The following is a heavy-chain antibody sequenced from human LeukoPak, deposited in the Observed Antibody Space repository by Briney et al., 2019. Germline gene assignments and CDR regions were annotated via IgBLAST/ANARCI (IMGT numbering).Heavy chain of an antibody. CDR2: INPNYGGT. V-gene: IGHV1-2*02. CDR1: GYTFTDYY. D-gene: IGHD2-2*02. CDR3: ARGRVGYCSSTNCYKGGSIDY. J-gene: IGHJ4*02. Sequence: VASVKVSCKASGYTFTDYYMHWVRQAPGQGLEWMGWINPNYGGTNYAQKFQGRVTMTRDTSISTAYVELSRLRSDDTAVYYCARGRVGYCSSTNCYKGGSIDYWGQGTLVTVSS.